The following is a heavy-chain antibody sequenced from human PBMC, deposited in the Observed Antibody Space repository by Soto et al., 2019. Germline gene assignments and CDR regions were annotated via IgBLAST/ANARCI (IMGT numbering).Heavy chain of an antibody. CDR3: ARVKLNGSGSGDAFDI. Sequence: ASVKVSCKASGYTFTSYAMHWVRQAPGQRLEWMGWINAGNGNTKYSQKFQGRVTITRDTSASTAYMELSSLRSEDTAVYYCARVKLNGSGSGDAFDIWGQGTMVTVSS. D-gene: IGHD3-10*01. CDR1: GYTFTSYA. V-gene: IGHV1-3*01. J-gene: IGHJ3*02. CDR2: INAGNGNT.